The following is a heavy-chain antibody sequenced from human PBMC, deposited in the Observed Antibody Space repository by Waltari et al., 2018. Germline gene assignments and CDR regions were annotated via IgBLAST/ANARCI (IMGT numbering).Heavy chain of an antibody. D-gene: IGHD6-19*01. V-gene: IGHV4-34*01. CDR3: AESHSSGPHYFDY. CDR2: INHSGST. CDR1: GGSFSGYY. J-gene: IGHJ4*02. Sequence: QVQLQQWGAGLLKPSETLSLTCAVYGGSFSGYYWSWIRQPPGKGLEWIGEINHSGSTNYNPSLKSRVTISVDTSKNQFSLKLSSVTAADTAVYYCAESHSSGPHYFDYWGQGTLVTVSS.